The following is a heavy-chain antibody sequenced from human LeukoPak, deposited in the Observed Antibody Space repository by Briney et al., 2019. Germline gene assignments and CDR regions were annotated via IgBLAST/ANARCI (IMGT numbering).Heavy chain of an antibody. J-gene: IGHJ6*02. V-gene: IGHV1-69*04. CDR2: IIPILGIA. CDR1: GGTFSSYA. D-gene: IGHD2-2*03. Sequence: ASVKVSCKASGGTFSSYAISWVRQAPGQGLEWMGRIIPILGIANYAQKFQGRVTITADKSTSTAYMELSSLRSEDTAVYYCARDRLVDIVVVSADLKTEYYYGMDVWGQGTTVTVSS. CDR3: ARDRLVDIVVVSADLKTEYYYGMDV.